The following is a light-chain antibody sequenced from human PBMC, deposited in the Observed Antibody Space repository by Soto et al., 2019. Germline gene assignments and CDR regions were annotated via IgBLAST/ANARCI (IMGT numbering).Light chain of an antibody. Sequence: DIQMTQSPSSLSASVGDTVTITCRAGQTPKNYVNWYQQKPGRVPQLLIYAATALQGGAPSRFAAPASGTAFTLTIMSLKPEDSGTYYCQQSYTSVQTFGPGTKLEIK. CDR3: QQSYTSVQT. CDR1: QTPKNY. J-gene: IGKJ2*01. CDR2: AAT. V-gene: IGKV1-39*01.